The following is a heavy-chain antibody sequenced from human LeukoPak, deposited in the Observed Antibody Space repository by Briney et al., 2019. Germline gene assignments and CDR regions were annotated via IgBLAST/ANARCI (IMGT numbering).Heavy chain of an antibody. V-gene: IGHV3-9*01. Sequence: GRSLRLSCAASGFTFDDYAMHWVRQAPGKGLEWVSGISWNSGSIGYADSVKGRFTISRDNAKNSLYLQMNSLRAEDTALYYCAKSPLATMSPTFDNWGQGTLVTVSS. CDR2: ISWNSGSI. J-gene: IGHJ4*02. D-gene: IGHD3-10*02. CDR1: GFTFDDYA. CDR3: AKSPLATMSPTFDN.